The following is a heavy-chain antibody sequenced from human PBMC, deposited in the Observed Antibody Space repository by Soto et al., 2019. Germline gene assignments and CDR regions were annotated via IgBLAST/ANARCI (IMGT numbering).Heavy chain of an antibody. CDR3: AKDRYCSSTSCYDGWAY. J-gene: IGHJ4*02. Sequence: GGSLRLSCAASGFTFSSYAMSWVRQAPGKGLEWVSAISGSGGSTYYADSVKGRFTISRDSSKNTLYLQMNSLRAEDTAVYYCAKDRYCSSTSCYDGWAYWGQGTLVTVSS. CDR1: GFTFSSYA. D-gene: IGHD2-2*01. V-gene: IGHV3-23*01. CDR2: ISGSGGST.